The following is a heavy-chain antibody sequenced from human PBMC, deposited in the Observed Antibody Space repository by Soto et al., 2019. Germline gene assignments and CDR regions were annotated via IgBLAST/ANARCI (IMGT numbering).Heavy chain of an antibody. D-gene: IGHD6-13*01. Sequence: EVQLLESGGGLVQPEGSLRLSCAASGFTFSSYAMNWVRQAPGKGLEWVSGISGGGGSTYYADSVKGRFTISRDNSKNKMYLQVNSLRAEDTAVYYCAKDQAASGTISRYFQDWGQGTLVTVSS. CDR2: ISGGGGST. CDR1: GFTFSSYA. V-gene: IGHV3-23*01. J-gene: IGHJ1*01. CDR3: AKDQAASGTISRYFQD.